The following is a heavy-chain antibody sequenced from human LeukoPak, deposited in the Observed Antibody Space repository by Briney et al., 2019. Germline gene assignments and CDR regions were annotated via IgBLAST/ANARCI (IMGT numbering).Heavy chain of an antibody. CDR3: ARIQAYGGNSEGYYFNY. CDR1: GFSLSTSGMY. Sequence: SGPTLVNPTQTLTVTCTFSGFSLSTSGMYVSWIRQLPGKALEWLALIDWDDDKFYSTSLKTRLTISKDTSKNQVVLTMTNMDPVDTATYYCARIQAYGGNSEGYYFNYWGQGTLVTVSS. CDR2: IDWDDDK. V-gene: IGHV2-70*01. J-gene: IGHJ4*02. D-gene: IGHD4-23*01.